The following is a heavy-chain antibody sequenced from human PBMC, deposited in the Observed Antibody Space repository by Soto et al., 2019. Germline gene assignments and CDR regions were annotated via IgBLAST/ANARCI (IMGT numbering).Heavy chain of an antibody. D-gene: IGHD2-21*01. J-gene: IGHJ5*02. CDR2: IYVTGAV. CDR3: ARLRIATNNYKWFDP. Sequence: ASGTLSLTCSVSGAALNSGNYYWSWIRQVPGKGLEWIGHIYVTGAVDYNPSLRDRITISQDTSERQFSLNLRLVTAADTAVYYCARLRIATNNYKWFDPWGQGTLVTVSS. CDR1: GAALNSGNYY. V-gene: IGHV4-31*03.